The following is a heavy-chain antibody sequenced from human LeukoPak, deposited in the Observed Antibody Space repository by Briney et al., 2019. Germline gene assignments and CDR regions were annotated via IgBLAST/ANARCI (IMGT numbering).Heavy chain of an antibody. CDR3: ARQSRLTHWFGP. Sequence: SETLSLTCTVSGGSISSGGYYWSWIRQDPGKGLEWIGYIYYSGSTYYNPSLKSQVTISVDTSKNQFSLKLSSVTAADTAVYYCARQSRLTHWFGPWGQGTLVTVSS. V-gene: IGHV4-31*01. CDR2: IYYSGST. CDR1: GGSISSGGYY. J-gene: IGHJ5*02. D-gene: IGHD1-1*01.